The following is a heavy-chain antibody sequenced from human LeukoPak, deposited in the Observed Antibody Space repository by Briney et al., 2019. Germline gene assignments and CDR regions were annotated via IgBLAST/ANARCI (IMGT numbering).Heavy chain of an antibody. J-gene: IGHJ3*02. CDR3: ARHYHYGSGTYTPFDI. D-gene: IGHD3-10*01. CDR2: IFYSGST. CDR1: GVSINDYY. Sequence: PSETLSLTCGVFGVSINDYYWGWIRQPPGKGLEWIGSIFYSGSTFYNPSLKSRLTISVDTSKNQFSLKLSSVTAADTAMYFCARHYHYGSGTYTPFDIGGQGTMVTVSS. V-gene: IGHV4-39*01.